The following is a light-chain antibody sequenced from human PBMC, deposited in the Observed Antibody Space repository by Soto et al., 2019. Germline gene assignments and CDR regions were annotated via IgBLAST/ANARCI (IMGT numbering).Light chain of an antibody. J-gene: IGLJ2*01. Sequence: QSVLTQPPSVSAAPGQKVTISRSGSSSNIGNNYISWYQQLPGTAPKLLIYDNNKRPSGSPDRFSGAKSGTSATLGITGLQTGDEADYYCGTWDSSLSAVVFGGGTKLTVL. CDR3: GTWDSSLSAVV. CDR2: DNN. V-gene: IGLV1-51*01. CDR1: SSNIGNNY.